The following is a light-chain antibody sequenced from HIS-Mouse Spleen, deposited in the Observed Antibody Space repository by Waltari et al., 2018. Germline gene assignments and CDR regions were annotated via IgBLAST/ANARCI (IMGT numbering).Light chain of an antibody. CDR3: AAWDDSLSGPGV. CDR2: RNN. V-gene: IGLV1-47*01. J-gene: IGLJ2*01. CDR1: TSNIGRHY. Sequence: QSVLTQPPSASGTPGHRVTLSCSGSTSNIGRHYVYWYQQLPGTAPKPLIYRNNQRPSGVPDRFSGSKSGTSASLAISGLRSEDEADYYCAAWDDSLSGPGVFGGGTKLTVL.